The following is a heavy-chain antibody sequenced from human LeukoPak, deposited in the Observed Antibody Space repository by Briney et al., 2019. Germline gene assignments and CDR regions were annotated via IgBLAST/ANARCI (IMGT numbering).Heavy chain of an antibody. CDR2: INPNSGGT. Sequence: ASVRVSCEASGYTFTGYYMHWVRQAPGQGLEWMGWINPNSGGTNYAQKFQGRVTMTRDTSISTAYMELSRLRSDDTAVYYCARDLAGAGAGDYYYGMDVWGQGTTVTVSS. CDR3: ARDLAGAGAGDYYYGMDV. V-gene: IGHV1-2*02. CDR1: GYTFTGYY. D-gene: IGHD3-10*01. J-gene: IGHJ6*02.